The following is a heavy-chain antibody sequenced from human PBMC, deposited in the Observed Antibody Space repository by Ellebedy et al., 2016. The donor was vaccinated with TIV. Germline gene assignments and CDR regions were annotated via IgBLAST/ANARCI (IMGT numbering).Heavy chain of an antibody. D-gene: IGHD2-15*01. CDR3: ARVVWQLPVSSAFDI. Sequence: MPGGSLRLTCTVSGGSISSYYWSWIRQPPGKGLEWIGYISYSGSTNYNPSLQSRVTISVDASKNQFSLKLTSVTAADTAVYYCARVVWQLPVSSAFDIWGQGTVVTVSS. V-gene: IGHV4-59*01. CDR2: ISYSGST. CDR1: GGSISSYY. J-gene: IGHJ3*02.